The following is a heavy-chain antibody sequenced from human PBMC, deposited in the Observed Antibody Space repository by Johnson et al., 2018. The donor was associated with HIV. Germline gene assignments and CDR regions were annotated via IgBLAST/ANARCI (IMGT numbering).Heavy chain of an antibody. CDR2: IYSGGSI. CDR3: ARAEGDYYDSGGWGPDAFDI. Sequence: VQLVESGGGLVQPGGSLRLSCAAFGFTVSSNYMSWVRQAPGKGLEWVSVIYSGGSIYYADSVKGRFTISRDNSKNTLYLQMNSLRAEDTAVYYCARAEGDYYDSGGWGPDAFDIWGQGTMVTVSS. V-gene: IGHV3-66*01. CDR1: GFTVSSNY. J-gene: IGHJ3*02. D-gene: IGHD3-22*01.